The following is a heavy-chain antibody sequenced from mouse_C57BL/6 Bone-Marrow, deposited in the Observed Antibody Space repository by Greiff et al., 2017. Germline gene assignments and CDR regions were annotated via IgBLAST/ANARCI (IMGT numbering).Heavy chain of an antibody. CDR1: GFTFSDYG. Sequence: EVQVVESGGGLVKPGGSLKLSCAASGFTFSDYGMHWVRQAPEKGLVWVAYISSGSSTIYYADTVKGPFTISRDNAKNTLFLQVPRLGSEDTAMYYCARIYGGGLAYWGQGTLVTVSA. V-gene: IGHV5-17*01. J-gene: IGHJ3*01. CDR2: ISSGSSTI. CDR3: ARIYGGGLAY. D-gene: IGHD1-1*02.